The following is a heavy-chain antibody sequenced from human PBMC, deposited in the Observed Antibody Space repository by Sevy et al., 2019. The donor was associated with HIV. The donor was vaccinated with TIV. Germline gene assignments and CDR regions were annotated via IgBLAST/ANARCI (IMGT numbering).Heavy chain of an antibody. CDR1: GFTFRSYT. D-gene: IGHD3-22*01. CDR2: ITGSGDKI. CDR3: AKGPDYYASTGTPLDY. V-gene: IGHV3-23*01. Sequence: GGSLRLSCVASGFTFRSYTMTWVRQAPGKGLEWVSTITGSGDKIYYADSVKGRFTISRDNSRNTLYLQMSSLRAADTAVYYCAKGPDYYASTGTPLDYWGQGTLVTVSS. J-gene: IGHJ4*02.